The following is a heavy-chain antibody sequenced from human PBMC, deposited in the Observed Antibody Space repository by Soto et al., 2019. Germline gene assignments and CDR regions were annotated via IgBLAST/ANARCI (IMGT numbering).Heavy chain of an antibody. CDR3: VRGGEGSPFDP. V-gene: IGHV1-46*01. CDR1: GYTFTSYY. CDR2: INPSGGST. D-gene: IGHD3-10*01. Sequence: QVQLVQSGAEVKKPGASVKVSCKASGYTFTSYYMHWVRQAPGQGLEWMGVINPSGGSTTYAQKSQGRVTMARDTSTGTAAMGLSSLRSEDTGVYYCVRGGEGSPFDPWGQGTLVTVSS. J-gene: IGHJ5*02.